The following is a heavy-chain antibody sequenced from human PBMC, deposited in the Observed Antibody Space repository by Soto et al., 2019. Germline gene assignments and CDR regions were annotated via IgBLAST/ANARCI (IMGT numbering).Heavy chain of an antibody. CDR3: AMLSGYCSGGSCYSNWFDP. J-gene: IGHJ5*02. V-gene: IGHV4-59*01. Sequence: PSETLSLTCTVSGGSISSYYWSWIRQPPGKGLEWIGYIYYSGSTNYNPSLKSRVTISVDTSKNQFSLKLSSVTAADTAVYYCAMLSGYCSGGSCYSNWFDPWGQGTLVTV. CDR2: IYYSGST. D-gene: IGHD2-15*01. CDR1: GGSISSYY.